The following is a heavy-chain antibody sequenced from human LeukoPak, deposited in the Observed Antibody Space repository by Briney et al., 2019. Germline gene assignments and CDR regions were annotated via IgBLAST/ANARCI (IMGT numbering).Heavy chain of an antibody. J-gene: IGHJ5*02. CDR1: GGTFSSYA. CDR3: ARDKDAYYYDSSGYSKFDP. Sequence: ASVKVSCKASGGTFSSYAISWVRQAPGQGLEWMGGIIPIFGTANYAQKFQGRVMITADKSTSTAYMELSSLRSEDTAVYYCARDKDAYYYDSSGYSKFDPWGQGTLVTVSS. D-gene: IGHD3-22*01. V-gene: IGHV1-69*06. CDR2: IIPIFGTA.